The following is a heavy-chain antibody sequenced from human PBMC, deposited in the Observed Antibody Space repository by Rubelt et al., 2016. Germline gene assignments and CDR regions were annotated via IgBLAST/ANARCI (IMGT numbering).Heavy chain of an antibody. J-gene: IGHJ4*02. D-gene: IGHD3/OR15-3a*01. CDR2: VYYTGST. CDR1: GGSISSYD. CDR3: ASGTVYFDN. Sequence: QVQLQESGPGLVRPSETLSLTCTVSGGSISSYDWSWIRQPPGKGPEWIGYVYYTGSTHYNPSLTSRFTISADRSTNQLSLKLSSGTAADTAVYYCASGTVYFDNWGQGTLVTVSS. V-gene: IGHV4-59*01.